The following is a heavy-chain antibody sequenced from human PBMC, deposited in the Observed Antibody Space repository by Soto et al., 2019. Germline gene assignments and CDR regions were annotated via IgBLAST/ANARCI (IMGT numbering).Heavy chain of an antibody. CDR2: TYFSGST. CDR1: GGSITSGDYY. D-gene: IGHD3-10*01. Sequence: SETLSLTCTVSGGSITSGDYYWSWIRQPPGKGLEWIGYTYFSGSTYYNPSLKSRVTISVDTSKNQFSLKLSSVTAADTAVYYCARGWRIRGIIVSNDWFDPWGQGTLVTVSS. CDR3: ARGWRIRGIIVSNDWFDP. V-gene: IGHV4-30-4*01. J-gene: IGHJ5*02.